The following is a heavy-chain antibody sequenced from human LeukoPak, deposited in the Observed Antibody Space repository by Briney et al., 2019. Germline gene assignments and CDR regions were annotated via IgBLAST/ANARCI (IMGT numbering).Heavy chain of an antibody. D-gene: IGHD4-17*01. Sequence: SETLSLTCSVSGGSMSGNYWSWIRQPPGKGLEWIGYIYYSGSTYYNPSLKSRVTISVDTSKNQFSLKLSSVTAADTAVYYCARDLDYGDYGAAFDIWGQGTMVTVSS. CDR3: ARDLDYGDYGAAFDI. V-gene: IGHV4-59*06. CDR1: GGSMSGNY. J-gene: IGHJ3*02. CDR2: IYYSGST.